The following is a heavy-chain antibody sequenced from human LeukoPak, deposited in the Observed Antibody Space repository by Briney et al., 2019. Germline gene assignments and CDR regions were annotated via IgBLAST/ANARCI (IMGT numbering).Heavy chain of an antibody. CDR3: ARDRGYSGYENDY. J-gene: IGHJ4*02. CDR2: ISSSGSTI. CDR1: GFTFSDYY. Sequence: PGGSLRLPCAASGFTFSDYYMSWIRQAPGKGLEWGSYISSSGSTIYYADSVKGRFTISRDNAKNSLYLQMNSLRAEDTAVYYCARDRGYSGYENDYWGQGTLVTVSS. V-gene: IGHV3-11*04. D-gene: IGHD5-12*01.